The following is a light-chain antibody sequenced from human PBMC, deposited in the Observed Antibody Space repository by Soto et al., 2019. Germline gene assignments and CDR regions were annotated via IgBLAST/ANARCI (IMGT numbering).Light chain of an antibody. CDR1: QSISSW. J-gene: IGKJ1*01. CDR3: QQYNSYPKT. CDR2: QAS. Sequence: DIQMTQSPSTLSASVGDRVTITCRASQSISSWLAWYQQKPGKAPKFLIYQASSLGSGVPSRFSGGGSGTEFTLTISSLQPDDFATYYCQQYNSYPKTFGQGTRVEIK. V-gene: IGKV1-5*03.